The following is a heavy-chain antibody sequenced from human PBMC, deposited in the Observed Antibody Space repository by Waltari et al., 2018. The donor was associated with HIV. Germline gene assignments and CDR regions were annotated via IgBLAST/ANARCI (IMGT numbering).Heavy chain of an antibody. J-gene: IGHJ4*02. CDR2: LTEGMTRP. D-gene: IGHD2-21*01. Sequence: EVLLLESGGGLVQPGGSLRLSCAVFGFSVSNYAMCWVRQAPGKGLDWDGYLTEGMTRPHDADTVKDRFAFSSDNSKKTLYLEKSDLGADESARYYCARGGGGDHGFWCQGSLVTLSA. CDR3: ARGGGGDHGF. CDR1: GFSVSNYA. V-gene: IGHV3-23*01.